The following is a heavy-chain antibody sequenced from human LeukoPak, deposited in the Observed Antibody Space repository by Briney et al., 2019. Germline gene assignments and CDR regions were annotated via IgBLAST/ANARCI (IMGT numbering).Heavy chain of an antibody. CDR1: GFTFSSYA. CDR3: ASMYVLGYSYGYYLGY. D-gene: IGHD5-18*01. V-gene: IGHV3-30*04. J-gene: IGHJ4*02. CDR2: ISYDGSNK. Sequence: PGGSLRLSCAASGFTFSSYAMHWVRQAPGKGLEWVAVISYDGSNKYYADSVKGRFTISRDNSKNTLYLQMNSLRAEDTAVYYCASMYVLGYSYGYYLGYWGQGTLVTVSS.